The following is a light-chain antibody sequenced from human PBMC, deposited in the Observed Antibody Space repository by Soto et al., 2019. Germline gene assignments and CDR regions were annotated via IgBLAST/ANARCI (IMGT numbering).Light chain of an antibody. CDR2: AAS. V-gene: IGKV1-9*01. CDR3: QQLNSYPALT. CDR1: QGISSY. Sequence: DIQLTQSPSFLSASVGDRVTITCRASQGISSYLAWYQQKPGKAPKLLIYAASTLQSGVPSRFSGSGSGTEFTLTISSLQPEDFATYDCQQLNSYPALTFGGGTKVEIK. J-gene: IGKJ4*01.